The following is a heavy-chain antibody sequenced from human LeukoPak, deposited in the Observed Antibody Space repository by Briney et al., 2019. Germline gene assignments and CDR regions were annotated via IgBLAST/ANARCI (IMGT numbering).Heavy chain of an antibody. Sequence: ASVKVSCKASGYTFTGYYMHWVRQAPGQGLEWMGWINPNSGGTNYAQKFQGRVTMTRDTSISTAYMELSRLRSDDTAVYYCACGYSYGYLYYYYMDVWGKGTTVTVSS. CDR1: GYTFTGYY. V-gene: IGHV1-2*02. D-gene: IGHD5-18*01. CDR3: ACGYSYGYLYYYYMDV. J-gene: IGHJ6*03. CDR2: INPNSGGT.